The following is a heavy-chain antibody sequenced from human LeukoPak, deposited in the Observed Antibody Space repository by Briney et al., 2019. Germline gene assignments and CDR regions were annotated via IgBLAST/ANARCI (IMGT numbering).Heavy chain of an antibody. V-gene: IGHV3-11*04. CDR1: GFTFSDYY. J-gene: IGHJ4*02. CDR2: ISSSGSTI. CDR3: ARDPGLEWLPYPLR. D-gene: IGHD3-3*01. Sequence: GGSLRLSCAASGFTFSDYYMSWIRQAPGKGLEWVSYISSSGSTIYYADSVKGRFTISRDNAKNSLYLQMNSLRAEDTAVYYCARDPGLEWLPYPLRWGQGTLVTVSS.